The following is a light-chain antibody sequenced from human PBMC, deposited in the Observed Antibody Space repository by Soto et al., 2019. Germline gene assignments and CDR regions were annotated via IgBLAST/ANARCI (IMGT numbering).Light chain of an antibody. J-gene: IGKJ4*02. CDR2: DAS. Sequence: EIVLTQSPATLFLSPGERATLSCGASQRVSSSYLAWYQQKPGLAPRLLIFDASTRATGIHDRFSGSGSGTDFILTISGLEPEDFAVYYCEQYGRPPLTFGGGTKVQIK. V-gene: IGKV3D-20*01. CDR1: QRVSSSY. CDR3: EQYGRPPLT.